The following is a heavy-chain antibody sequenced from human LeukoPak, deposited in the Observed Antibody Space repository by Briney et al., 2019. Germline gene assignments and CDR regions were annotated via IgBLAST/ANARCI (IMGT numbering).Heavy chain of an antibody. CDR1: GGSFSGYY. CDR2: INHSGST. J-gene: IGHJ4*02. V-gene: IGHV4-34*01. CDR3: VTGEEEGEYYFDY. D-gene: IGHD3-10*01. Sequence: SETLSLICAVYGGSFSGYYWSWIRQPPGKGLEWIGEINHSGSTNYNPSLKSRVTISVDTSKNQFSLKLSSVTAADTAVYYCVTGEEEGEYYFDYWGQGTLVTVSS.